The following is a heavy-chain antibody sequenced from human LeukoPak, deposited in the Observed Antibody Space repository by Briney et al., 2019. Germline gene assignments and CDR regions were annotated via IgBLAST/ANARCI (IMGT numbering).Heavy chain of an antibody. CDR1: GGSTNTYC. CDR2: IYPSGST. Sequence: SETLSLTCTVSGGSTNTYCWSWIRQPAEKGLEWIGRIYPSGSTYFNPSLKSRVTISIDKSKNQFSLRLTSVTAADTAVYYCARDRSGYSEYYFDYWGQGSLVTFSS. D-gene: IGHD5-12*01. V-gene: IGHV4-4*07. J-gene: IGHJ4*02. CDR3: ARDRSGYSEYYFDY.